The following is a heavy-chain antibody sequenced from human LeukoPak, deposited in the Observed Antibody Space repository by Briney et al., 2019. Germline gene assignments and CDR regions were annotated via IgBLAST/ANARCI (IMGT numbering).Heavy chain of an antibody. CDR2: INPSGGIT. CDR1: GYTFTSYY. V-gene: IGHV1-46*01. CDR3: ARSDGMEGHYYYGMDV. D-gene: IGHD1-26*01. Sequence: GASVKVSCKASGYTFTSYYMHWVRQAPGQGLAWMGIINPSGGITSYAQKLQGRVTMTSDTSTSTVYMELSSLRSEDTAVYYCARSDGMEGHYYYGMDVWGQGTTVTVSS. J-gene: IGHJ6*02.